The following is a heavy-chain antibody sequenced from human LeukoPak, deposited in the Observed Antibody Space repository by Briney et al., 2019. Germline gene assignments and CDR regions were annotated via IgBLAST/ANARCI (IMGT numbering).Heavy chain of an antibody. D-gene: IGHD2-8*01. Sequence: SETLSLTCTVSSGSISSYYWSWIRQPPGKGLEWIGYIYYSGSTNYNPSLKSRVTISVDTSKNQFSLKLSSVTAADTAVYYCARAPEGWSWFDPWGQGTLVTVSS. V-gene: IGHV4-59*01. CDR2: IYYSGST. CDR3: ARAPEGWSWFDP. CDR1: SGSISSYY. J-gene: IGHJ5*02.